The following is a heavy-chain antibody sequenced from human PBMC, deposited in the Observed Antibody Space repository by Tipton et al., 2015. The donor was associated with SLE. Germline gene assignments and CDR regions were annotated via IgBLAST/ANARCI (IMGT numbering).Heavy chain of an antibody. J-gene: IGHJ4*02. D-gene: IGHD3-22*01. Sequence: LRLSCAVYGGSFSGDYWSWIRQPPGKGLEWIGHIYHSDYTSYNPSLKSRVFISIDTSKKQFSLKLTSVTAADTAVYYCARLTYYDSTGPFDYWGQGSLVTVSS. CDR3: ARLTYYDSTGPFDY. CDR2: IYHSDYT. CDR1: GGSFSGDY. V-gene: IGHV4-59*08.